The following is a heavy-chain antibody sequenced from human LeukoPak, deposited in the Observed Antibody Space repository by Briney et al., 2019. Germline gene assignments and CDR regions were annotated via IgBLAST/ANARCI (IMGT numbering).Heavy chain of an antibody. V-gene: IGHV1-18*01. J-gene: IGHJ4*02. CDR2: ISAYNGNT. CDR1: GGTFSSYA. D-gene: IGHD3-22*01. CDR3: ARGAKDYYDSSGYYYVFDY. Sequence: ASVKVSCKASGGTFSSYAISWVRQAPGQGLEWMGWISAYNGNTNYAQKLQGRVTMTTDTSTSTAYMELRSLRSDDTAVYYCARGAKDYYDSSGYYYVFDYWGQGTLVTVSS.